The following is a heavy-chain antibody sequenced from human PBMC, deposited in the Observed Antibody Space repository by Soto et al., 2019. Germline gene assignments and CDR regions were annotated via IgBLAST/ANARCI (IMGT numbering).Heavy chain of an antibody. Sequence: GGSLRLSCAASGFTFRNFAMSWVRQAPGKGLEWVSTISGNGGSTYSVDSVKGRFTISRDNSKNTLYLQMSSLRVDDTAVYYCAKDLGSGYHDAFDIWGQGTMVTVSS. CDR1: GFTFRNFA. CDR2: ISGNGGST. CDR3: AKDLGSGYHDAFDI. D-gene: IGHD3-22*01. J-gene: IGHJ3*02. V-gene: IGHV3-23*01.